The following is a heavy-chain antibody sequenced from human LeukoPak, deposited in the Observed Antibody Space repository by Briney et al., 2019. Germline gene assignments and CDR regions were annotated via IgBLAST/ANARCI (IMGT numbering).Heavy chain of an antibody. V-gene: IGHV3-9*01. CDR3: AKDRGGTPSYYGMDV. CDR1: GFTFDDYA. CDR2: ISWNSGSI. Sequence: AGGSLRLSCAASGFTFDDYAMHWVRQAPGKGLEWVSGISWNSGSIGYADSVKGRFTISRDNAKNSLYLQMNSLRAEDTALYYCAKDRGGTPSYYGMDVWGQGTTVTVSS. J-gene: IGHJ6*02. D-gene: IGHD3-10*01.